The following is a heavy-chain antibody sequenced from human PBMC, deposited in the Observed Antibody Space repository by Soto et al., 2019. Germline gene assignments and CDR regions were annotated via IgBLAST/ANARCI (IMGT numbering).Heavy chain of an antibody. CDR3: ARDQGQAARRKYYGMDV. J-gene: IGHJ6*02. D-gene: IGHD6-6*01. V-gene: IGHV1-69*13. CDR1: GGTFSSDA. Sequence: SVKVSCKASGGTFSSDAVSWVGQAPGQGLEWMGGLIPILGTTHYAQKFQGRVTITADESTNTAYMELSSLRSEDTAVYYCARDQGQAARRKYYGMDVWGQGTTVTVSS. CDR2: LIPILGTT.